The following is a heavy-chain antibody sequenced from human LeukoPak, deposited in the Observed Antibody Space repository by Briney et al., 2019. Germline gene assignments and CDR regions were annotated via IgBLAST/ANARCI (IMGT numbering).Heavy chain of an antibody. V-gene: IGHV3-23*01. J-gene: IGHJ5*02. Sequence: GGSLRLSCAASGFMFRSYGMNWVRQAPGKGLEWVSGITGSGGSTYYADSVKGRFTISRDNSKNTLYLQMNSLRAEDTAVYYCAKDLVLLWFLFDPWGQGTLVTVSS. CDR2: ITGSGGST. D-gene: IGHD3-10*01. CDR1: GFMFRSYG. CDR3: AKDLVLLWFLFDP.